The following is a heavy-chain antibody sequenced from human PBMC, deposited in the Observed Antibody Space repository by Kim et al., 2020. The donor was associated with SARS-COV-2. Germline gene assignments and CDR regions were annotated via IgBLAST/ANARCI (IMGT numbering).Heavy chain of an antibody. CDR1: GYSFTSYW. Sequence: GESLKISCQGSGYSFTSYWISWVRQMPGKGLEWMGRIDPSDSYPNYSPSFHGHVTISTDKSISTAYLQWSSLKASDTAVYYCARSTVVRGVLGAFDIWGQGTMVTVSS. D-gene: IGHD3-10*01. CDR2: IDPSDSYP. J-gene: IGHJ3*02. V-gene: IGHV5-10-1*01. CDR3: ARSTVVRGVLGAFDI.